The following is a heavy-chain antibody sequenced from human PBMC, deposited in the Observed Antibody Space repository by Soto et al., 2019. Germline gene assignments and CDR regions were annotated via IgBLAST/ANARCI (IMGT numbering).Heavy chain of an antibody. D-gene: IGHD6-13*01. CDR1: GGYISSYD. J-gene: IGHJ6*03. V-gene: IGHV4-59*01. CDR3: ARQRLAAAGTLGYYYYYYMDV. Sequence: SETLSLTCTVAGGYISSYDGSWLRQHPGKGLEWIGYIYYSGSTNYNPSLKSRVTISVDTSKNQFSLKLSSVTAADTAVYYCARQRLAAAGTLGYYYYYYMDVWGKGTTVTVSS. CDR2: IYYSGST.